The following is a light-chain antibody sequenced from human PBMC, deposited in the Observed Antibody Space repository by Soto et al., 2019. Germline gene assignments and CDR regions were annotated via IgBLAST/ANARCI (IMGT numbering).Light chain of an antibody. J-gene: IGKJ1*01. CDR3: QQRSNWPPWT. Sequence: EIVMTQSPATLSVSPGERATLSCSASQSVSSSYLAWYQQKPGQAPRLLIYGASSRATGIPDRFSGSGSGTDFTLTISSLEPEDFAVYYCQQRSNWPPWTFGQGTKVDIK. CDR1: QSVSSSY. V-gene: IGKV3D-20*02. CDR2: GAS.